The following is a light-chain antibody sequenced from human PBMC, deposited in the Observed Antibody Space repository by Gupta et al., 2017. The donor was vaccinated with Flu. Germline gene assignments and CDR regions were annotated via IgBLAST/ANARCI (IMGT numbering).Light chain of an antibody. Sequence: DIVMTQSPLSLPVTPGESASISCRSSQSLLYSNGHNYLDWYVQKPGQSPQLLIYMGSNRASGVPNTFRGSGSGTDFTLTISRVETEDVGVYYCMQSLQTPITFGQGTRLEIK. CDR2: MGS. V-gene: IGKV2-28*01. J-gene: IGKJ5*01. CDR1: QSLLYSNGHNY. CDR3: MQSLQTPIT.